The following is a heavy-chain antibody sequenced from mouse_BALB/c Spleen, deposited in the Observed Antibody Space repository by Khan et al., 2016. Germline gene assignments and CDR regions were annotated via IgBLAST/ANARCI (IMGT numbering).Heavy chain of an antibody. Sequence: EVELVESGGGLVQPGGSRKLSCAASGFTFSNFGMHWVRQAPEKGLEWVAFISSGSSTIYYADTVKGRFTGSRDHPKHTLFLQRTSRGSEDTAMYYCGRGDFWGQGTTLTVSS. CDR2: ISSGSSTI. J-gene: IGHJ2*01. CDR1: GFTFSNFG. CDR3: GRGDF. V-gene: IGHV5-17*02.